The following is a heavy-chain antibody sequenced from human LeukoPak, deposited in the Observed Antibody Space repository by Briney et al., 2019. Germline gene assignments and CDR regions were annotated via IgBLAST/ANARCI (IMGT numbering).Heavy chain of an antibody. CDR1: GFTFSSYS. V-gene: IGHV3-21*01. Sequence: PGGSLRLSCAASGFTFSSYSMNWVRQAPGKGLEWVSSISSSSSYIYYADSVKGRFTISRDNAKNSLYLQMNSLRAEDTAVYYCARALAGAWDFDYWGQGTLVTVSS. D-gene: IGHD1-26*01. CDR3: ARALAGAWDFDY. J-gene: IGHJ4*02. CDR2: ISSSSSYI.